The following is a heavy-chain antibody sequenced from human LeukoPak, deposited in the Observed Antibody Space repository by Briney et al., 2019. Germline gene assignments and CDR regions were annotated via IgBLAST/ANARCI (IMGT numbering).Heavy chain of an antibody. CDR1: GGSISSFY. CDR2: LLTGGST. CDR3: ARGHSYGYTDYFDY. Sequence: SETLSLTCTVSGGSISSFYWNWIRQPAGKGLEWIGRLLTGGSTIYNPSLKSRVTISVDKSKNQFSLKLSSVTAADTAVYYCARGHSYGYTDYFDYWGQGTLVTVSS. V-gene: IGHV4-4*07. D-gene: IGHD5-18*01. J-gene: IGHJ4*02.